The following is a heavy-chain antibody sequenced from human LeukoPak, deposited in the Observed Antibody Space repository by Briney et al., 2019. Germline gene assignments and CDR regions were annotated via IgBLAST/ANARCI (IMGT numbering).Heavy chain of an antibody. CDR1: GFIFSDSA. CDR2: IRSKANSFAT. J-gene: IGHJ3*02. D-gene: IGHD2-15*01. Sequence: PGGSLKLSCAASGFIFSDSAMHWVRQASGKGLEWVGRIRSKANSFATAYGESVKGRFTVSRDNAKNSLYLQMNSLRAEDTAVYYCARDGESVVAATGGAFDIWGQGTMVTVSS. CDR3: ARDGESVVAATGGAFDI. V-gene: IGHV3-73*01.